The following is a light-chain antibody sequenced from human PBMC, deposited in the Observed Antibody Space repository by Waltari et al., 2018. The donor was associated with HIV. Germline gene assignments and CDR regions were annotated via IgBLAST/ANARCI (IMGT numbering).Light chain of an antibody. Sequence: QSVLTQPPSVSAALGQKVTISCSGTRSNIVSNYVSWYQHFPGTAPKLIIYENDKRPSGIPDRFSGAKSGSSATLGITGLLTGDEAIYYCATWDSSLRTEVFGGGTKLTVL. CDR2: END. J-gene: IGLJ3*02. CDR1: RSNIVSNY. CDR3: ATWDSSLRTEV. V-gene: IGLV1-51*01.